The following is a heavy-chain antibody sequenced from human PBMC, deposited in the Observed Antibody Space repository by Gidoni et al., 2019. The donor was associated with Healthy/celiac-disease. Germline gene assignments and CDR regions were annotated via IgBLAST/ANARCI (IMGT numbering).Heavy chain of an antibody. CDR2: INPSGGST. D-gene: IGHD3-16*02. Sequence: QVQLVQSGAEVKKPGASVTVSCKASGYTFTSYYMHWVRQAPGQGLEWMGIINPSGGSTSYAQKFQGRVTMTRDTSTSTVYMELSSLRSEDTAVYYCASSLITFGGVIENWGQGTLVTVSS. CDR3: ASSLITFGGVIEN. V-gene: IGHV1-46*03. J-gene: IGHJ4*02. CDR1: GYTFTSYY.